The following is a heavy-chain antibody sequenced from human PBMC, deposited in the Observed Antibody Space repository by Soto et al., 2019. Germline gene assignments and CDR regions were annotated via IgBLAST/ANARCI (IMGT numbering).Heavy chain of an antibody. V-gene: IGHV2-5*01. J-gene: IGHJ5*02. D-gene: IGHD2-2*01. CDR2: IYWNDDK. Sequence: SGPTLVNPTQTLTLTCTFSGFSLSTSGVGVGWIRQPPGKALEWLALIYWNDDKRYSPSLKSRLTITKDTSKNQVVLTMTNMDPVDTATYYCAHSFHIVVVPAAELPFDPWGQGTLVTVYS. CDR1: GFSLSTSGVG. CDR3: AHSFHIVVVPAAELPFDP.